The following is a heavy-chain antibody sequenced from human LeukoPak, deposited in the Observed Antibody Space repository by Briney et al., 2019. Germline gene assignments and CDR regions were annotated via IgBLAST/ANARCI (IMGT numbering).Heavy chain of an antibody. Sequence: SETLSLTCAVYGGSFSGYYWSWIRQPPGKGLEWIGEINHSGSTNYNPSLKSRVTISVDTSKNQFSLKLSSVTAAAPAVYYWARVNYDVCVVYPGKRKRTPHTKYHCDYGAQGPLVTVSS. CDR3: ARVNYDVCVVYPGKRKRTPHTKYHCDY. D-gene: IGHD3-3*01. J-gene: IGHJ4*02. V-gene: IGHV4-34*01. CDR2: INHSGST. CDR1: GGSFSGYY.